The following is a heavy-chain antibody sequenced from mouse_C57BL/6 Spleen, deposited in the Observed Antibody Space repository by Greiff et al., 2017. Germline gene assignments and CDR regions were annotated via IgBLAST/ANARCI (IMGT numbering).Heavy chain of an antibody. J-gene: IGHJ3*01. CDR3: ARYGDYDAY. V-gene: IGHV1-64*01. Sequence: VKLQQPGAELVKPGASVKLSCKASGYTFTSYWMHWVKQRPGQGLEWIGMIHPNSGSTNYNEKFKSKATLTVDKSSSTAYMQLSSLTSADSAVYYCARYGDYDAYWGQGTLVTVSA. D-gene: IGHD2-4*01. CDR2: IHPNSGST. CDR1: GYTFTSYW.